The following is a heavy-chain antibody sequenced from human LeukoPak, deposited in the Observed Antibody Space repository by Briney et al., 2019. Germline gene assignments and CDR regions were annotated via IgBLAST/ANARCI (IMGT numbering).Heavy chain of an antibody. V-gene: IGHV1-8*01. CDR2: MNPNSGNT. D-gene: IGHD3-22*01. J-gene: IGHJ1*01. CDR1: GYTFTNYD. CDR3: ARRMNYDSRVFQH. Sequence: ASVKVSCKASGYTFTNYDINWVRQATGQGLEWMGWMNPNSGNTGYAQKFRGRVTMTRNTSINTAYMELSRLTSEDTAVYYCARRMNYDSRVFQHWGQGTLVTVSS.